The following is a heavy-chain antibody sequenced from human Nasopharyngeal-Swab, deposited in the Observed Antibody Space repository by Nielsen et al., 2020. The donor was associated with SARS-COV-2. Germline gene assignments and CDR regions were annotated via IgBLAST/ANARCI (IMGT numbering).Heavy chain of an antibody. CDR3: ARGPVVTLDY. CDR2: INHSGST. D-gene: IGHD4-23*01. J-gene: IGHJ4*02. V-gene: IGHV4-34*01. Sequence: SETLSLTCAVYGGSFSGYHWSWIRQPPGKGLEWIGEINHSGSTNYNPSLKSRVTISVDTSKNQFSLKLSSVTAADTAVYYCARGPVVTLDYWGQGTLVTVSS. CDR1: GGSFSGYH.